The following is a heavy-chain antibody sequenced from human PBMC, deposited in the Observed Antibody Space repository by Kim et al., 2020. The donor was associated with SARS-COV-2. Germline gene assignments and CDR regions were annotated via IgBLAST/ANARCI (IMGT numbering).Heavy chain of an antibody. D-gene: IGHD2-15*01. Sequence: LKSRVTLSVDTSKNQFSLKLSSVTAADTAVYYCARDRMCSGGSCLNWFDPWGQGTLVTVSS. CDR3: ARDRMCSGGSCLNWFDP. V-gene: IGHV4-39*07. J-gene: IGHJ5*02.